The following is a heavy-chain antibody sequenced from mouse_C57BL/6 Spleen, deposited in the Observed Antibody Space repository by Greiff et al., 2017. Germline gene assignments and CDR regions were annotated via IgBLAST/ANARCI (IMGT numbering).Heavy chain of an antibody. Sequence: QVHVKQSGAELVRPGSSVKLSCKASGYTFTSSWMRWVKQRPIPGLELIGNIDPSDSETHSHQQFQYKATLTVDKSSSTAYMQLSSLTSEDSAVYYCARSREKYSDVWGTGTTVTVSS. CDR2: IDPSDSET. CDR3: ARSREKYSDV. CDR1: GYTFTSSW. J-gene: IGHJ1*03. V-gene: IGHV1-52*01.